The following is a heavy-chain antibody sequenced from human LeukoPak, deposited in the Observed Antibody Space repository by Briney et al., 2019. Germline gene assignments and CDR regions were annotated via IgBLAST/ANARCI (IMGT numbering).Heavy chain of an antibody. CDR2: ISGSGGST. J-gene: IGHJ4*02. CDR3: AKVPDRGLGFDY. D-gene: IGHD5-12*01. CDR1: GFTFNNYA. Sequence: GGSLRLSCAASGFTFNNYAMNWVRQAPGKGVEWVAAISGSGGSTYYADSVKGGFTISRDNSKTTLHLQMNRLTAKATAVSFYAKVPDRGLGFDYWGQGTLVTVSS. V-gene: IGHV3-23*01.